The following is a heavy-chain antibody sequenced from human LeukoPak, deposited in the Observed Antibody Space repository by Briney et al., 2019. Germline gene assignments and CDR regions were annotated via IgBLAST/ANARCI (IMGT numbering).Heavy chain of an antibody. CDR1: GGSISSYY. CDR2: IYYSGST. J-gene: IGHJ4*02. Sequence: MPSETLSLTCTVSGGSISSYYWSWIRQPPGKGLEWIGYIYYSGSTNYNPSLRSRVTISVDTSKIQFSLKLSSVTAADTAVYYCARTYSSSTHVDYWGQGTLVTVSS. D-gene: IGHD6-13*01. V-gene: IGHV4-59*01. CDR3: ARTYSSSTHVDY.